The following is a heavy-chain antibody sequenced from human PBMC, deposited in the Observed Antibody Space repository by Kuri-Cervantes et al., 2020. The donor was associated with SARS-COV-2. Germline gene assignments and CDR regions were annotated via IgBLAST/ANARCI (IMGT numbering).Heavy chain of an antibody. V-gene: IGHV4-39*01. Sequence: SETLSLTCTVSGGPISSSSYYWGWIRQPPGKGLEWIGSIYYSGSTYYNPSLKSRVTISVDTSKNQFSLKLSSVTAADTAVYYCARREIAARRLFDYWGQGTLVTVSS. J-gene: IGHJ4*02. D-gene: IGHD6-6*01. CDR3: ARREIAARRLFDY. CDR2: IYYSGST. CDR1: GGPISSSSYY.